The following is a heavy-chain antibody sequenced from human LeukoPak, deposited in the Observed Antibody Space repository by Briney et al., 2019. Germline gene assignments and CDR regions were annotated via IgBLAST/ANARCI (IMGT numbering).Heavy chain of an antibody. CDR3: AGVPWHYDTSGYYLNAFDI. Sequence: SETLSLTCTVSGASISSYHWSWIRQPAGKGLEWIGRIYPSGSDYNPSLKSRVTISVDKSKNHFPLILRSVTAADTAVYYCAGVPWHYDTSGYYLNAFDIWGQGTVVTVSS. V-gene: IGHV4-4*07. CDR2: IYPSGS. CDR1: GASISSYH. D-gene: IGHD3-22*01. J-gene: IGHJ3*02.